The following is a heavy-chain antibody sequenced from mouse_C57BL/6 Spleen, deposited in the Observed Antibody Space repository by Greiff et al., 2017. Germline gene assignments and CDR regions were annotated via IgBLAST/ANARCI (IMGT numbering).Heavy chain of an antibody. CDR2: IRSKSNNYAT. V-gene: IGHV10-1*01. CDR3: VRKGYGNPSYWYFDV. J-gene: IGHJ1*03. CDR1: GFSFNTYA. Sequence: EVQLVESGGGLVQPKGSLKLSCAASGFSFNTYAMNWVRQAPGKGLEWVARIRSKSNNYATYYADSVKDRFTISRDDSESMLYLQMNNLKTEDTAMYYCVRKGYGNPSYWYFDVWGTGTTVTVSS. D-gene: IGHD2-1*01.